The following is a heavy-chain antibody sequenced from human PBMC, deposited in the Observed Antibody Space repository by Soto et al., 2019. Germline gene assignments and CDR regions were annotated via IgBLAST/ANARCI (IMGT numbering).Heavy chain of an antibody. V-gene: IGHV1-3*01. CDR1: GYTFSSYA. CDR3: ARSGNSDY. CDR2: INAGYGNT. J-gene: IGHJ4*02. D-gene: IGHD2-15*01. Sequence: ASVKVSCKASGYTFSSYAMHWVRQAPGQRLEWMGWINAGYGNTNYAQKLQGRVTMTTDTSTSTGYMELRSLRSDDTAVYYCARSGNSDYWGQGTLVTVSS.